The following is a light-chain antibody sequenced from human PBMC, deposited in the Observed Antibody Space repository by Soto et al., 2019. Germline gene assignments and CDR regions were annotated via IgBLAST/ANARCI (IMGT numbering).Light chain of an antibody. Sequence: DIQMTQSPSTLSASVGDRVTITCRASQSVSSWLAWYQQKPGKVPKLLIYKASSLESGVPLRFSGSGSGTECTLPISRLQPDDFATYYSQKYDSHLPTFGQGTKVEIK. CDR2: KAS. J-gene: IGKJ2*01. CDR3: QKYDSHLPT. V-gene: IGKV1-5*03. CDR1: QSVSSW.